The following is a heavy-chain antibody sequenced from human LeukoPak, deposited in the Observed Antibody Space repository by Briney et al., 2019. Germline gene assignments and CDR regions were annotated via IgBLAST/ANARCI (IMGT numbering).Heavy chain of an antibody. D-gene: IGHD1-1*01. CDR3: ARQAGSTASYYYGMDV. V-gene: IGHV5-51*01. Sequence: GESLKISCKGSGYSFTSYWIGWVRQLPGKGLEWMGIIYPGDSDTRYSPSFQGQVTISADKSISTAYLQWSSLKASDTAMYYCARQAGSTASYYYGMDVWGQGTTVTVSS. CDR1: GYSFTSYW. J-gene: IGHJ6*02. CDR2: IYPGDSDT.